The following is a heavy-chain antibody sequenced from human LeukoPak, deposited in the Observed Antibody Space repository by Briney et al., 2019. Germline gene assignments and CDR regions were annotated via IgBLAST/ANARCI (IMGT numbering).Heavy chain of an antibody. CDR2: IRSYNSNT. J-gene: IGHJ6*02. V-gene: IGHV1-18*03. CDR3: ARSYGDYARSYYYYYGMDV. Sequence: VGSVTVSCKASGYTFTTYGINWVRQAPGQGLEWMGWIRSYNSNTNYAQKLQGRVTMTTDTSTSTAYMELRSLRSDDMAVYYCARSYGDYARSYYYYYGMDVWGQGTTVTASS. D-gene: IGHD4-17*01. CDR1: GYTFTTYG.